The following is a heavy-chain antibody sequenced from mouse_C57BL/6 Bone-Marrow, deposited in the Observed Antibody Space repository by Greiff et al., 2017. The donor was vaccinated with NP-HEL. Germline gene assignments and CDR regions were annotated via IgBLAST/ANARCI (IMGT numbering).Heavy chain of an antibody. Sequence: LVESGAELVRPGTSVKVSCKASGYAFTNYLIEWVKQRPGQGLEWIGVINPGSGGTNYNEKFKGKATLTADKSSSTAYMQLSSLTSEDSAVYFCARSEYGSSYGFAYWGQGTLVTVSA. CDR2: INPGSGGT. CDR1: GYAFTNYL. J-gene: IGHJ3*01. V-gene: IGHV1-54*01. CDR3: ARSEYGSSYGFAY. D-gene: IGHD1-1*01.